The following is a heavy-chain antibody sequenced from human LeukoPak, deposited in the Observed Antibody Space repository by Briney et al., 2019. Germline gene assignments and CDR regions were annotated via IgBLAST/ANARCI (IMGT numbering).Heavy chain of an antibody. Sequence: TSETLSLTCTVSGASVSSDSCYWSWIRQPPGKGLEWIGYMSYRGSTNYNSSLKSRVTISVDTSKNQFSLKLSSVTAADTAVYYCARGKLTTVTAFRYYYYGMDVWGQGTTVTVSS. CDR1: GASVSSDSCY. CDR3: ARGKLTTVTAFRYYYYGMDV. D-gene: IGHD4-11*01. V-gene: IGHV4-61*01. CDR2: MSYRGST. J-gene: IGHJ6*02.